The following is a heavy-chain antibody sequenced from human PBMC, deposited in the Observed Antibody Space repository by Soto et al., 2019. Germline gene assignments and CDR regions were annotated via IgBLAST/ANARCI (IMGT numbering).Heavy chain of an antibody. V-gene: IGHV1-2*02. CDR1: GYPVTAYY. D-gene: IGHD3-3*01. J-gene: IGHJ3*02. CDR2: INPATGAA. CDR3: ARGGGVGVAGSAAFDM. Sequence: QLHLVQSGAVVKKPGASVTVSCSASGYPVTAYYMHWVRQAPGRGLEGMGGINPATGAAKYTQTFQRRATMTRDPTTSTDSMELSGLNSEDTAVFYCARGGGVGVAGSAAFDMWGQGTLVTVSS.